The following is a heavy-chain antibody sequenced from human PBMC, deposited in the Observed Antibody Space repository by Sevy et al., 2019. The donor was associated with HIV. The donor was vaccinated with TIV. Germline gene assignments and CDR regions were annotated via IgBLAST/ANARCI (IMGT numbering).Heavy chain of an antibody. CDR1: GYTFTGYY. Sequence: ASVKVSCKASGYTFTGYYMHWVRQAPGQGLEWMGRINPNSGGTNYAQKLQGRVTMTRDTSISTAYMELSRLRSDDTAVYYCARGGDIVVVPAAPHDAFDIWGQGTMVTVSS. J-gene: IGHJ3*02. CDR3: ARGGDIVVVPAAPHDAFDI. D-gene: IGHD2-2*01. CDR2: INPNSGGT. V-gene: IGHV1-2*06.